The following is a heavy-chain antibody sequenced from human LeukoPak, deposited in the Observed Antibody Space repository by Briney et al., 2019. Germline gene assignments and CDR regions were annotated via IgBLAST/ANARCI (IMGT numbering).Heavy chain of an antibody. CDR3: AKGDYGGNSHTFDI. CDR1: GFTFSSYS. J-gene: IGHJ3*02. D-gene: IGHD4-23*01. V-gene: IGHV3-21*01. CDR2: ISSSSSYI. Sequence: GSLRLSCAASGFTFSSYSMNWVRQAPGKGLEWVSSISSSSSYIYYADSVKGRLTISRDNSKNTLSLQVNSLRSEDTAVYFCAKGDYGGNSHTFDIWGQGTMVTVSS.